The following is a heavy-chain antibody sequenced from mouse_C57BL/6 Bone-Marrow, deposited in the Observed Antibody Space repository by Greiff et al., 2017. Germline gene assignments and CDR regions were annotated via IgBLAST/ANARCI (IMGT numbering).Heavy chain of an antibody. J-gene: IGHJ1*03. V-gene: IGHV1-39*01. CDR1: GYSFTDYN. CDR2: FNPNYGTA. D-gene: IGHD1-1*02. Sequence: EVQLQQSGPELVKPGASVKISCKASGYSFTDYNMNWVKQSNGKSLEWIGVFNPNYGTASYNQKFKGKATLTVDQSSSTAYMQLNSLTSEDSAVYYCARGGCYPWYFDVWGTGTTVTVAS. CDR3: ARGGCYPWYFDV.